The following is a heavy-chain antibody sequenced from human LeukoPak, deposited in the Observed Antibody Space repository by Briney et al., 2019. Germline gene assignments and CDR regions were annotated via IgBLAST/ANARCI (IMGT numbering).Heavy chain of an antibody. D-gene: IGHD2-8*01. CDR2: INTNTGSP. V-gene: IGHV7-4-1*02. J-gene: IGHJ4*02. CDR3: ARADCTNAVCHPRY. Sequence: ASVKVSCKASGYTFTSYAMNWVRQAPGQGLEWMGWINTNTGSPTYAQGFTGRFVFSLDISVSTAYLQISSLKAEDTAVYYCARADCTNAVCHPRYWGQGTLVTVSS. CDR1: GYTFTSYA.